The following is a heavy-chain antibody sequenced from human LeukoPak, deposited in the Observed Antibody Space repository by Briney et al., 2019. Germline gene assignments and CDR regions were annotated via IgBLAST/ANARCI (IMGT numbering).Heavy chain of an antibody. V-gene: IGHV1-2*02. Sequence: ASVTVSCTASGYTFIANYMHWVRQAPGQGLEWMGWINPNGGGTKYAQKFQGRFTMTRDTSISTAYMELSGLRSDDTAVYYCAREYYYENSDDAFDIWGQGTMVTVSS. CDR2: INPNGGGT. D-gene: IGHD3-22*01. J-gene: IGHJ3*02. CDR1: GYTFIANY. CDR3: AREYYYENSDDAFDI.